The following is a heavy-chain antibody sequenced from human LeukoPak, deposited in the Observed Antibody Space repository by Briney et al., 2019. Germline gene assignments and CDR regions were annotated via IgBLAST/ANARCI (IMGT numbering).Heavy chain of an antibody. Sequence: SQTLSLTCTVSGGSISSGSYYWSWIRQPAGKGLEWIGRIYTSGSTNYNPSLKSRVTISVDTSKNQFSLKLSSVTAADTAVYYCARGSYDYAGYWGQGTLVTVSS. V-gene: IGHV4-61*02. CDR1: GGSISSGSYY. CDR3: ARGSYDYAGY. CDR2: IYTSGST. J-gene: IGHJ4*02. D-gene: IGHD5-12*01.